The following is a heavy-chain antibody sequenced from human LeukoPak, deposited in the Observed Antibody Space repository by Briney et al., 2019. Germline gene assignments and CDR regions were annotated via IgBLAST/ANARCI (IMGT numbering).Heavy chain of an antibody. CDR1: GYTFIDYW. J-gene: IGHJ4*02. D-gene: IGHD3-3*01. CDR3: ARDRDGGVGTMDY. V-gene: IGHV1-2*06. Sequence: ASVKVSCKSSGYTFIDYWIHWVRQAPGQGLEWMGHININSGGINYAQKFQGRVTMTRATSISTAYMELSRLRFDDTAVYYCARDRDGGVGTMDYWGQGTLVPVSS. CDR2: ININSGGI.